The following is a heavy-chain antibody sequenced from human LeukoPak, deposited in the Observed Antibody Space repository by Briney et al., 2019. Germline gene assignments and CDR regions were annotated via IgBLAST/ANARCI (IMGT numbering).Heavy chain of an antibody. V-gene: IGHV1-2*02. Sequence: GASVKVTCKASGYTFTGYYRHWVRQAPGQGLEWMGWINPNSGGTNYAQKFQGRVTMTRDTSISTAYMELSRLTSDDTAVYYCARGLGYCNIPDCPARVYCFDYWGQGTLVTVSS. CDR3: ARGLGYCNIPDCPARVYCFDY. J-gene: IGHJ4*02. CDR1: GYTFTGYY. D-gene: IGHD2-15*01. CDR2: INPNSGGT.